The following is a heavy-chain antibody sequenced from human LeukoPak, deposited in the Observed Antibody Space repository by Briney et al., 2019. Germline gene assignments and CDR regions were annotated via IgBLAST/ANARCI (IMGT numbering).Heavy chain of an antibody. J-gene: IGHJ4*02. CDR1: GGSISNYY. CDR3: ARFTYSRDY. Sequence: SETLSLTCTVSGGSISNYYWSWIRQPPGKGLEWIGEINHSGSTNYNPSLKSRVTISVDTSKNQFSLKLSSVTAADTAVYYCARFTYSRDYWGQGTLVTVSS. CDR2: INHSGST. D-gene: IGHD6-13*01. V-gene: IGHV4-34*01.